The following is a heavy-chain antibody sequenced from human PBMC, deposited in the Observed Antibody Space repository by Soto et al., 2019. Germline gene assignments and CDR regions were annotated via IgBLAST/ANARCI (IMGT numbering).Heavy chain of an antibody. V-gene: IGHV3-23*01. CDR1: GFAFSSHP. J-gene: IGHJ3*02. CDR2: ISDGGDLT. D-gene: IGHD2-21*01. CDR3: ARRVIASSRDFDI. Sequence: PGGSLRLSCAASGFAFSSHPMSWVRQAPEKGLEWVAGISDGGDLTYNADSVRGRFTISRDNSRNTLYLQMNSLRAEDTAVYYCARRVIASSRDFDIWGQGTMVTVSS.